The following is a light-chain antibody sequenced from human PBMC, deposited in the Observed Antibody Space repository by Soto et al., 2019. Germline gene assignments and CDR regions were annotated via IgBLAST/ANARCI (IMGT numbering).Light chain of an antibody. CDR1: QSVSSR. CDR3: QHHGSSPIT. Sequence: SVRTQSPCTRSLSHGERATLSCRASQSVSSRLAWYQQKPGQAPRLLISGASSRATGIPDRFSGSGSGTDFTLTISRLEPEDFALYYCQHHGSSPITFGQGTRPAI. CDR2: GAS. J-gene: IGKJ5*01. V-gene: IGKV3-20*01.